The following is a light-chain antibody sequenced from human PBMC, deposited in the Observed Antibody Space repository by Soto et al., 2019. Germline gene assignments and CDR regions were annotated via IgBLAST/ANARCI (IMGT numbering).Light chain of an antibody. CDR1: QSIIKY. J-gene: IGKJ1*01. CDR3: QQSYSPPWT. Sequence: DIQMTQSPSSLSASVGDRVTITCRASQSIIKYVCWYQQKPGKAPKLLIYAASSLQSGVPSRFSGGGSGTDFTLTVSSLQPEDFAAYYFQQSYSPPWTFGQGTQVEIK. V-gene: IGKV1-39*01. CDR2: AAS.